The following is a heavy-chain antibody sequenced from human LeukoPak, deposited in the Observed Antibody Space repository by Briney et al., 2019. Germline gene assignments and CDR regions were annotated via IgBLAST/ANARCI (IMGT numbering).Heavy chain of an antibody. V-gene: IGHV3-38-3*01. CDR1: RFTVSSNE. CDR2: ISGGST. D-gene: IGHD3-16*01. Sequence: GGSLRLSCAASRFTVSSNEMSWVRQAPGKGLEWVSSISGGSTYYADSRKGRFTISRDNSKNTLHLQMNSLRAEDTAVYYCAKEEANYDYVWGGYFDYWGQGTLVTVSS. J-gene: IGHJ4*02. CDR3: AKEEANYDYVWGGYFDY.